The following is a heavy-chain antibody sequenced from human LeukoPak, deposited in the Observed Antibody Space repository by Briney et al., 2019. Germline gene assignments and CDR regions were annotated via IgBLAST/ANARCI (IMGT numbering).Heavy chain of an antibody. CDR1: GFTFSSYF. Sequence: GGSLRLSCAASGFTFSSYFMHWVRQAPGKGLEWVADIASDGSRTFYVESVKGRFTISRDNSKNTLYLQMNSLRAEDTAVYFCARERQDTILHSGAFDIWGQGTMVTVSS. J-gene: IGHJ3*02. V-gene: IGHV3-30-3*01. D-gene: IGHD2-21*01. CDR2: IASDGSRT. CDR3: ARERQDTILHSGAFDI.